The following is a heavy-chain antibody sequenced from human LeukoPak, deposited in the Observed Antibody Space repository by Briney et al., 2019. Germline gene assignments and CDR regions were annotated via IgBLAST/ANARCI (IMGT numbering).Heavy chain of an antibody. CDR1: GFTFDDYT. D-gene: IGHD5-12*01. V-gene: IGHV3-43*01. CDR3: ARGLRGYTGNEDY. CDR2: ISWDGGST. J-gene: IGHJ4*02. Sequence: GGSLRLSCAASGFTFDDYTMHWVRQAPGKGLEWVSLISWDGGSTYYADSVKGRFTISRDNAKNSLYLQMNSLRVEDSAVYYCARGLRGYTGNEDYWGQGTLVTVSS.